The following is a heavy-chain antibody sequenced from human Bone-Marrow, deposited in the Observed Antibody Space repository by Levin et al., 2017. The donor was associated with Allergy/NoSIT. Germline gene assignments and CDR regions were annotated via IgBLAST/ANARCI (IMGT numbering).Heavy chain of an antibody. J-gene: IGHJ4*02. CDR1: GFVASSNY. Sequence: PGGSLRLSCAASGFVASSNYMSWVRQAPGKGLEWVSLLYTNGRTYYADSVRGRFTISRDNSHNTLYLHMNDWTGEGTARDYCARAPWGWQGDSWGQGVLVTVSS. V-gene: IGHV3-53*01. D-gene: IGHD3-16*01. CDR2: LYTNGRT. CDR3: ARAPWGWQGDS.